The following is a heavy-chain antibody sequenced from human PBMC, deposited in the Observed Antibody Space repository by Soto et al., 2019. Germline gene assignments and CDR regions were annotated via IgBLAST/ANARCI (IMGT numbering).Heavy chain of an antibody. D-gene: IGHD6-19*01. Sequence: ASVKVSCKASGYTFTDYYVHWVRQAPGQGLEWMGWINPNSGVTNYAQKFQGWVTFTRDTSVSTAYMELNRLKSDDTAVFFCARGVSGWSPFDLWGQGTLVTVPS. CDR1: GYTFTDYY. V-gene: IGHV1-2*04. CDR2: INPNSGVT. CDR3: ARGVSGWSPFDL. J-gene: IGHJ4*02.